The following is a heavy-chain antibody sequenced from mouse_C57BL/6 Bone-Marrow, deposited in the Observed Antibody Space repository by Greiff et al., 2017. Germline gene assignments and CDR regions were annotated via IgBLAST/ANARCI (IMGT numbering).Heavy chain of an antibody. CDR3: ARSTNWVFDY. CDR2: IRNKANGYTT. J-gene: IGHJ2*01. D-gene: IGHD4-1*01. V-gene: IGHV7-3*01. Sequence: DVMLVESGGGLVQPGGSLSLSCAASGFTFTDYYMSWVRQPPGKALEWLGFIRNKANGYTTEYSASVKGRFTISRDNSQSILYLQMNALRAEDSATYYCARSTNWVFDYWGQGTTLTVSS. CDR1: GFTFTDYY.